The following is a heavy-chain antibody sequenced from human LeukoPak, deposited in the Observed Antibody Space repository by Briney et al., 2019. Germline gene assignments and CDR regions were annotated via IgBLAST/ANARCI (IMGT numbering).Heavy chain of an antibody. J-gene: IGHJ5*01. Sequence: GGSLRLSCAASGFTVSSSYMSWVRQAPGKGLEWVSVLYGDGTTYYVDSVKGRFTISRDNSKNTVYLQMNSLRAEDTAVYYCARASYSGWTASHDSWGQGTLVTVSS. CDR1: GFTVSSSY. CDR3: ARASYSGWTASHDS. D-gene: IGHD6-25*01. V-gene: IGHV3-66*01. CDR2: LYGDGTT.